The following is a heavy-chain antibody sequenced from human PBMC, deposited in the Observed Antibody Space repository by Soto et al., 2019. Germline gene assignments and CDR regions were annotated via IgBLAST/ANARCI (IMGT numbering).Heavy chain of an antibody. V-gene: IGHV1-2*02. CDR3: AGGHYGTGGYPFPYFDY. Sequence: HEHLVQSGAEVKRPGASLKVSCKASGYSFTGYYIHWVRQAPGQGLEWMGWINPDSGATNYAQNFQGRVTLTSDTSIRTGSMDLTSLTSDGTAVYFCAGGHYGTGGYPFPYFDYWGQGTLVIVSS. CDR2: INPDSGAT. D-gene: IGHD2-8*02. CDR1: GYSFTGYY. J-gene: IGHJ4*02.